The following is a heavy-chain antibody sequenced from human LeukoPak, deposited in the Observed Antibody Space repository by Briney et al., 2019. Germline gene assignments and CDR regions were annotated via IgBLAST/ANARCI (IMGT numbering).Heavy chain of an antibody. CDR1: GFTFSSYA. V-gene: IGHV3-30-3*01. Sequence: GRSLRLSCAASGFTFSSYAMHWVRQAPGKGLEWVAVISYDGSNKYYADSVKGRFTISRDNAKNSLYLQMNSLRAEDTAVYYCARGWALMVYGMGDHWGQGTLVTVSS. CDR2: ISYDGSNK. J-gene: IGHJ4*02. CDR3: ARGWALMVYGMGDH. D-gene: IGHD2-8*01.